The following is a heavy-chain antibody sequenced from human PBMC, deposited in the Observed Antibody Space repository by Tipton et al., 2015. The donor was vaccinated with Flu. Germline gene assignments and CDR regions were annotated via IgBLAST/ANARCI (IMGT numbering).Heavy chain of an antibody. J-gene: IGHJ4*02. V-gene: IGHV3-7*01. Sequence: SLRLSCATSGFTFSHYWMNWVRQAPGKGLEWVASINHAGSEKLYVDSVKGRFTISRDNAEDSLYLQMNSLRGEDTAVYYCARDGVSAAADYWGQGTLVTVSS. D-gene: IGHD2-2*01. CDR3: ARDGVSAAADY. CDR2: INHAGSEK. CDR1: GFTFSHYW.